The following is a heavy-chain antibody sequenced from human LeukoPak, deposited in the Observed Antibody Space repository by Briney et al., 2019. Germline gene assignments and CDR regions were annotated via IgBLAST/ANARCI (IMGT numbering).Heavy chain of an antibody. Sequence: GASVKVSCKASGYTFTGYYMHWVRQAPGQGLEWMGRINPNSGATNYAQKFQGRVTMTRDTSISTAYMELSRLRSDDTAVYYCAREAVAGSWGNFDYWGQGALVTVSS. D-gene: IGHD6-19*01. CDR2: INPNSGAT. J-gene: IGHJ4*02. CDR3: AREAVAGSWGNFDY. V-gene: IGHV1-2*06. CDR1: GYTFTGYY.